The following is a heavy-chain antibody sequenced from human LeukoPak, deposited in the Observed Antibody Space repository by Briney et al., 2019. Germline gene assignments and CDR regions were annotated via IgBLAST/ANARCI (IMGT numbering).Heavy chain of an antibody. Sequence: SETLSLTCTVSGGSISSYYWSWIRQPPGKGLEWIGYIYYSGSTNYNPSLKSRVTISVDTSKNQFSLKLSSVTAADTAVYYCARLPLPPDYYGSGSSPGYYFDYWGQGTLVTVSS. D-gene: IGHD3-10*01. CDR2: IYYSGST. CDR1: GGSISSYY. V-gene: IGHV4-59*08. CDR3: ARLPLPPDYYGSGSSPGYYFDY. J-gene: IGHJ4*02.